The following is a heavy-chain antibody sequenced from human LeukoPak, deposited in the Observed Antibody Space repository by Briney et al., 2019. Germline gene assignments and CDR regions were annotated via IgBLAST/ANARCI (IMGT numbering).Heavy chain of an antibody. V-gene: IGHV3-7*01. CDR1: GFTFSSYW. D-gene: IGHD6-6*01. CDR3: ARDFQLGPFDAFDI. J-gene: IGHJ3*02. CDR2: IKQDGSGK. Sequence: GGSLRLSCAASGFTFSSYWMSWVRQAPGKGLEWVANIKQDGSGKYYVDSVKGRFTISRDNAKNSLYLQMNSLRAEDTAVYYCARDFQLGPFDAFDIWGQGTMVTVSS.